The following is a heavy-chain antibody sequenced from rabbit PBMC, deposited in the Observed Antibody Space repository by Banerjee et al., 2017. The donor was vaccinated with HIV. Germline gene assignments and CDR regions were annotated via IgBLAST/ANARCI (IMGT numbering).Heavy chain of an antibody. CDR2: INTSSGST. Sequence: QEQLVESGGDLVKPEGSLTLTCTASGFSFSNKYVMCWVRQAPGKGLEWIACINTSSGSTYYTTWAKGRFTISKTSSTTVTLQMTSLTAADTATYFCARQEYAGSPMWGPGTLVTVS. CDR1: GFSFSNKYV. D-gene: IGHD4-2*01. J-gene: IGHJ6*01. V-gene: IGHV1S45*01. CDR3: ARQEYAGSPM.